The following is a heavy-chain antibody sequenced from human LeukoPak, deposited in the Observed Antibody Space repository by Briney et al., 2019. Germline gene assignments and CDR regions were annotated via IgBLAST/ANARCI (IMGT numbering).Heavy chain of an antibody. CDR3: AKAVDLATISVDI. Sequence: GGSLRLSCAASGFTFYSYGMNWVRQAPGKGLEWVSGISGSGVYTYYADSVKGRFTISRDNSKNTLYLVMNSLRVDDTVVYYCAKAVDLATISVDIWGQGTMVTVSS. V-gene: IGHV3-23*01. CDR1: GFTFYSYG. D-gene: IGHD5-24*01. CDR2: ISGSGVYT. J-gene: IGHJ3*02.